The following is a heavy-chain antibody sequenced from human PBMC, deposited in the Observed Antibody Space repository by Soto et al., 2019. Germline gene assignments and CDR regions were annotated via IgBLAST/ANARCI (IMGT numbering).Heavy chain of an antibody. CDR2: IYYSGST. V-gene: IGHV4-59*01. CDR1: GGSISSYY. J-gene: IGHJ5*02. CDR3: ARAGPGHWFDP. Sequence: SETLSLTCTVSGGSISSYYWSWIRQPPGKGLEWIGYIYYSGSTNYNPSLKSRVTISVDTSKNQFSLKLSSVTAADTAVYYCARAGPGHWFDPWGQGTLVTVSS.